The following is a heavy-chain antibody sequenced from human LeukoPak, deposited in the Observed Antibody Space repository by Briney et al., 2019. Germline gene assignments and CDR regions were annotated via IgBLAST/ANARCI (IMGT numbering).Heavy chain of an antibody. D-gene: IGHD6-19*01. J-gene: IGHJ4*02. CDR2: IIPIFGTA. Sequence: ASVKVSCKASGGTFSSYAISWVRQAPGQGLEWMGGIIPIFGTANCAQKFQGRVTITADESTSTAYMELSSLRSEDTAVYYCSRDSGYGRGCYNGDFDNWGQGTLVTASS. CDR1: GGTFSSYA. V-gene: IGHV1-69*13. CDR3: SRDSGYGRGCYNGDFDN.